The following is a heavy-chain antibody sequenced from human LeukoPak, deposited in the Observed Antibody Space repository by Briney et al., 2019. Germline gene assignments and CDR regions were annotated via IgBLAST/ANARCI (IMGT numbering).Heavy chain of an antibody. V-gene: IGHV3-11*04. D-gene: IGHD3-16*01. CDR2: ISSSGSTV. CDR1: GFTFSDYY. CDR3: ATQTGGYYYYMDV. J-gene: IGHJ6*03. Sequence: KPGGSLRLSCAASGFTFSDYYMSWIRQAPGKGLEWVSYISSSGSTVYYADSVKGRFTISRDNAKNSLYLQMNSLRAEDTAVYYCATQTGGYYYYMDVWGKGTTVTVSS.